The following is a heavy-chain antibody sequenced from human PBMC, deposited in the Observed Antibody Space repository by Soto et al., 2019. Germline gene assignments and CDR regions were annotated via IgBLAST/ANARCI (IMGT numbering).Heavy chain of an antibody. CDR3: VRRTNCETTSTCYGYFDF. D-gene: IGHD1-1*01. CDR1: GVSVSTDVDY. CDR2: IYYDGST. J-gene: IGHJ4*01. Sequence: SETLSLTCTVSGVSVSTDVDYWGWVRQPPGKGLEWIGYIYYDGSTYYNPSLTSSVDISMDSSQNQFSLKLDSVTGADTAIYYCVRRTNCETTSTCYGYFDFWGRGTLVTVSS. V-gene: IGHV4-30-4*01.